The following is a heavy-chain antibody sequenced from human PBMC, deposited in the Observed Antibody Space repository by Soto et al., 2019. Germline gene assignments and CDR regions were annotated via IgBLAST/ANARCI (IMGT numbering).Heavy chain of an antibody. D-gene: IGHD6-19*01. CDR2: IIPIFGTA. V-gene: IGHV1-69*13. CDR3: ARGDSSGRNYFDY. J-gene: IGHJ4*02. CDR1: GGTFSSYA. Sequence: SVKVSCKASGGTFSSYAISWVRQAPGQGLEWMGGIIPIFGTANYAQKFQGRVTITADESTSTAYMEPSSLRSEDTAVYYCARGDSSGRNYFDYWGQGTLVTVSS.